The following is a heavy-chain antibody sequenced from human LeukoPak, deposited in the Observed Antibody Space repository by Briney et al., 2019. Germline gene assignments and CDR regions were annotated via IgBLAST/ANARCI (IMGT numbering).Heavy chain of an antibody. D-gene: IGHD1-1*01. Sequence: GGSLRLSCAASGFTFSSYEMNWVRQAPGKGLEWVAFIRYDGSNKYYADSVKGRFTISRDNSKNTLYLQMNSLRAEDTAVYYCAKDNPGEPNYYFDYWGQGTLVTVSS. CDR1: GFTFSSYE. V-gene: IGHV3-30*02. J-gene: IGHJ4*02. CDR3: AKDNPGEPNYYFDY. CDR2: IRYDGSNK.